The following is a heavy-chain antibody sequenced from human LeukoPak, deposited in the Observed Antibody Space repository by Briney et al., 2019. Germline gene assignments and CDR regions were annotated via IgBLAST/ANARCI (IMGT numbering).Heavy chain of an antibody. V-gene: IGHV5-51*01. J-gene: IGHJ4*02. CDR3: AKASTPIRGFCSSGSCTRFDC. CDR2: IYPADSDT. CDR1: GYRFTDYW. D-gene: IGHD2-15*01. Sequence: GESLKISCKGSGYRFTDYWIGWVRQMPGKGPEWVGVIYPADSDTRYSPSFQGQVTISADKSISTAYLQWSSLKASDTAIYYCAKASTPIRGFCSSGSCTRFDCWGQGTLVTVSS.